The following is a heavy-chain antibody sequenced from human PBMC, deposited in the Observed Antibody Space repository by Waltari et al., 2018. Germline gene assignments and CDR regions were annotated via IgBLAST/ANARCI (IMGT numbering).Heavy chain of an antibody. V-gene: IGHV3-30*18. D-gene: IGHD4-17*01. J-gene: IGHJ4*01. Sequence: QVQLVESGGGVVQPGRSLRLSCAASGFTFVHAGLHWVRQAPGKGLGGVAVVSKDGSEKYFADSVLGRFSVSRDNSKNTVYLQMTSLRPDDTAIYYCAKQYGHSHSFDSWGRGTLVTVSS. CDR3: AKQYGHSHSFDS. CDR1: GFTFVHAG. CDR2: VSKDGSEK.